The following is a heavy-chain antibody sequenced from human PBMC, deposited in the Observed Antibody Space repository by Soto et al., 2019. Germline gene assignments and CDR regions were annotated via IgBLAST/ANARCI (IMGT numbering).Heavy chain of an antibody. Sequence: EVQLVESGGGLVQPGGSLRLSCAASGFTVSSNYMSWVRQAPGKGLEWVSVIYSGGSTYYADSVKGRFTISRDNSKNTLYRQMNSLRAEDTAVYYCARDLVGATTEYFQHWGQGTLVTVSS. V-gene: IGHV3-66*01. CDR3: ARDLVGATTEYFQH. D-gene: IGHD1-26*01. CDR1: GFTVSSNY. J-gene: IGHJ1*01. CDR2: IYSGGST.